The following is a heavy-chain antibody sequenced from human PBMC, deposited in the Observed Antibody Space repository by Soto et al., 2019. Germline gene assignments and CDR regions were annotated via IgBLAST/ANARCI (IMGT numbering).Heavy chain of an antibody. Sequence: QLQLQESGPGLVKPSETLSLTCTVSGDSISSNSYYWGWIRQPPGKGLEWIGSIYYSGSTYYNPSLKSRVTISVDTSKNQFSLKLSSVTAADTAVYYCARLETRTGYTSSWYVGEYYFDYWGQGTLVTVSS. J-gene: IGHJ4*02. CDR2: IYYSGST. D-gene: IGHD6-13*01. CDR3: ARLETRTGYTSSWYVGEYYFDY. CDR1: GDSISSNSYY. V-gene: IGHV4-39*01.